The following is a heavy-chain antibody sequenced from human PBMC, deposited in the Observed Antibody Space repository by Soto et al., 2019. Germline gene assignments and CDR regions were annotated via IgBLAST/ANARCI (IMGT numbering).Heavy chain of an antibody. V-gene: IGHV1-24*01. D-gene: IGHD1-26*01. CDR2: FDPEDGET. J-gene: IGHJ4*02. Sequence: RASVKVSCKVSGYTLTELSMHWVRQAPGKGLEWMGGFDPEDGETIYAQRFQGRVTMTEDTSTDTAYMELSSLRSEDTAVYYCATDLSGSYPDYFDYWGQGTLVTVSP. CDR3: ATDLSGSYPDYFDY. CDR1: GYTLTELS.